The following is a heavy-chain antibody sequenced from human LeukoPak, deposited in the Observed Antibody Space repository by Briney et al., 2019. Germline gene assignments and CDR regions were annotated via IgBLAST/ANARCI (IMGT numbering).Heavy chain of an antibody. J-gene: IGHJ4*02. CDR3: ATSKYYYDSSAHWRY. CDR1: GYTFTGYY. V-gene: IGHV1-2*02. D-gene: IGHD3-22*01. Sequence: ASEKVSCKASGYTFTGYYMHWVRQAPGQGLEWVGLINPNSGGPNYAQKFQGRVTMTRDTSISTAYMELSRLRSDDTAVYYCATSKYYYDSSAHWRYWGQGTLVTVSS. CDR2: INPNSGGP.